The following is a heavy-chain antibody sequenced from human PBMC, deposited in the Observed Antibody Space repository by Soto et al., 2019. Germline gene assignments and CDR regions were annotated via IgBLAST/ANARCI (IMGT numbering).Heavy chain of an antibody. CDR3: ARGHYGLDV. CDR1: GFIFSNHW. J-gene: IGHJ6*02. V-gene: IGHV3-7*01. CDR2: IKSDGSEK. Sequence: EVQLVESGGQLVQPGGSLRLSCAASGFIFSNHWTSWVRQAPGKGLKWVAHIKSDGSEKYYVDSVKGRFTISRDNAKNSVYLQMTSLRAEDTAVYYCARGHYGLDVWGQGTTVAVSS.